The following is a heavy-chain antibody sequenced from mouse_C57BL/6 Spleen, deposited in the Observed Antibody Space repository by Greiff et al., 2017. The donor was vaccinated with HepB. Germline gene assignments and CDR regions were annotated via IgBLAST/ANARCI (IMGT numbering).Heavy chain of an antibody. J-gene: IGHJ1*03. CDR1: GYAFSSYW. Sequence: VQLQQSGAELVKPGASVKISCKASGYAFSSYWMNWVKQRPGKGLEWIGQIYPGDGDTNYNGKFKGKATLTADKSSSTAYMQLSSLTSEDSAVYFCARYSNYGSSYWYFDVWGTGTTVTVSS. CDR2: IYPGDGDT. D-gene: IGHD1-1*01. CDR3: ARYSNYGSSYWYFDV. V-gene: IGHV1-80*01.